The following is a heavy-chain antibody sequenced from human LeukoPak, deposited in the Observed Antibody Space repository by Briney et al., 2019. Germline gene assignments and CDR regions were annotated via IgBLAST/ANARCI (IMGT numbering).Heavy chain of an antibody. J-gene: IGHJ6*02. CDR2: IYYSGST. Sequence: PSETLSLTCIVSGGSISSYYWSWIRQPPGKGLEWIGYIYYSGSTNYNPSLKSRVTISVDTSKNQFSLKLNSVTAADTAVYYCARGVADYYGMDVWGQGTTVTVSS. V-gene: IGHV4-59*01. CDR1: GGSISSYY. CDR3: ARGVADYYGMDV.